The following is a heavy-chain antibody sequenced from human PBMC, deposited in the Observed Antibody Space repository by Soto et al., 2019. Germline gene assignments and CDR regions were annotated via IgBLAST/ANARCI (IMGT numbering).Heavy chain of an antibody. V-gene: IGHV1-46*01. CDR3: AVDWGGYYYGMDV. J-gene: IGHJ6*02. Sequence: GASVKVSCKASGYTFTSYYMHWVRQAPGQGLEWMGIINPSGGSTSYAQKFQGRVTMTRDTSTSTVYMELSSLRSDDTAVYYCAVDWGGYYYGMDVWGQGTTVTVSS. CDR1: GYTFTSYY. D-gene: IGHD7-27*01. CDR2: INPSGGST.